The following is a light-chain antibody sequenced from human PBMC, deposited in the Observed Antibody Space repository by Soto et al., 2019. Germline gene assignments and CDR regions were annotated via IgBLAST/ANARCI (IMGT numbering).Light chain of an antibody. Sequence: EITLTQSPATVALSPGARATLSGLARQSVSSKLAWYQQKPGQAPRLLIYDASNRATGIPARFSGSGSGTDFTLTVSSLEPEDFALYYCQQRSNWPRITFGQGTRLEI. V-gene: IGKV3-11*01. CDR1: QSVSSK. CDR2: DAS. J-gene: IGKJ5*01. CDR3: QQRSNWPRIT.